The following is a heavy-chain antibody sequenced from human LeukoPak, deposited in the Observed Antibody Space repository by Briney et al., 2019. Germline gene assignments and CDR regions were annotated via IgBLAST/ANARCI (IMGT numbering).Heavy chain of an antibody. CDR3: ARGALSIVELGAFDI. J-gene: IGHJ3*02. CDR1: GGTFSSYA. D-gene: IGHD2-21*01. Sequence: SVKVSCKASGGTFSSYAISWVRQAPGQGLEWMGGIIPIFGTANYAQKFQGRVTITTDESTSTAYMELSSLRSEDTAVYYCARGALSIVELGAFDIWGQGTMVTVSS. V-gene: IGHV1-69*05. CDR2: IIPIFGTA.